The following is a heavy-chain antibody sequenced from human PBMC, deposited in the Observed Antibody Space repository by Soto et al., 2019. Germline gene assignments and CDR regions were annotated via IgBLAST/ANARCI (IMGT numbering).Heavy chain of an antibody. CDR2: IIPILGIA. D-gene: IGHD2-15*01. CDR3: AKSSGGSLNWFDP. Sequence: SVKVSCKASGGTFSSYTISWVRQAPGQGLEWMGRIIPILGIANYAQKFQGRVTITADKSTSTAYMELSSLRSEDTAVYYCAKSSGGSLNWFDPWGQGTLVTVSS. V-gene: IGHV1-69*02. CDR1: GGTFSSYT. J-gene: IGHJ5*02.